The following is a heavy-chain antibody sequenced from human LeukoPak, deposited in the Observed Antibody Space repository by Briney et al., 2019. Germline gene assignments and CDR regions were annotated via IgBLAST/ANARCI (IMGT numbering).Heavy chain of an antibody. CDR1: GFTFGDYA. CDR3: TRGYSSGWYNQDY. CDR2: IRSKAYGGTT. J-gene: IGHJ4*02. D-gene: IGHD6-19*01. V-gene: IGHV3-49*04. Sequence: GGSLGLSCTASGFTFGDYAMSWVRQAPGKGLEWVGFIRSKAYGGTTEYAASVKGRFTISRDDSKSIAYLQMNSLKTEDTAVYYCTRGYSSGWYNQDYWGQGTLVTVSS.